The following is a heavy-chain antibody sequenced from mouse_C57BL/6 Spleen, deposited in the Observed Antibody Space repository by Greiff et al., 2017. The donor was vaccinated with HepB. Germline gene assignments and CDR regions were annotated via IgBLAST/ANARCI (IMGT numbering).Heavy chain of an antibody. CDR2: INPSSGYT. CDR1: GYTFTSYW. J-gene: IGHJ2*01. D-gene: IGHD1-1*01. CDR3: ASGYGSSYNFDY. V-gene: IGHV1-7*01. Sequence: QVQLKQSGAELAKPGASVKLSCKASGYTFTSYWMHWVKQRPGQGLEWIGYINPSSGYTKYNQKFKDKATLTADKSSSTAYMQLSSLTYEDAAVYYCASGYGSSYNFDYWGQGTTLTVSS.